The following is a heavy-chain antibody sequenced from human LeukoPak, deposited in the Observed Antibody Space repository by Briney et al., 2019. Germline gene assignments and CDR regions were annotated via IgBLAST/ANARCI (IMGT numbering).Heavy chain of an antibody. CDR1: GFTFSSYA. J-gene: IGHJ4*02. V-gene: IGHV3-23*01. Sequence: GGSLRLSCAASGFTFSSYAMSWVRQAPGKGLEWVSAISGSGRSTYYADSVKGRFTISRDNSKNTLYLQMNSLRAEDTAVYYCANHQDYDYGDYWGQGTLVTVSS. CDR3: ANHQDYDYGDY. D-gene: IGHD3-16*01. CDR2: ISGSGRST.